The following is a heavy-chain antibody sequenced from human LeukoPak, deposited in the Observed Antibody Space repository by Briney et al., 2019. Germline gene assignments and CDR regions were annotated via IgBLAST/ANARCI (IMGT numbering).Heavy chain of an antibody. J-gene: IGHJ4*02. V-gene: IGHV1-69*13. CDR1: GGTFSSYA. CDR3: ARANCYGSGSYSFGFDY. CDR2: IIPIFGTA. D-gene: IGHD3-10*01. Sequence: SVTVSCKASGGTFSSYAISWVRQAPGQGLAWVGGIIPIFGTANYAQKFQGRVTITADESTSTAYMELSSLRSEDTAVYYCARANCYGSGSYSFGFDYWGQGTLVTVSS.